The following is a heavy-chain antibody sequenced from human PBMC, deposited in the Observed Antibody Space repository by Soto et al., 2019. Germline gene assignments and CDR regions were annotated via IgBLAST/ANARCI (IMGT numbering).Heavy chain of an antibody. J-gene: IGHJ4*02. D-gene: IGHD1-26*01. CDR1: GFTFSDHY. V-gene: IGHV3-72*01. Sequence: EVQLVESGGGLVQPGGSLRLSCAVSGFTFSDHYMDWVRQAPGKGLEWVGRSRNKVNSYTTDYAASVKGRFTISRDDSKSLLLLQLNSLKPADTAVYYCARDLTGSQPVHWGQGTLVTVSS. CDR2: SRNKVNSYTT. CDR3: ARDLTGSQPVH.